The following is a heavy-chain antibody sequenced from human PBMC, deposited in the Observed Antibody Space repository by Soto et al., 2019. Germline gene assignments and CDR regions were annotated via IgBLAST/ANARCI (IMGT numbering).Heavy chain of an antibody. CDR3: TRDASRNSSARGWFNP. V-gene: IGHV3-21*01. Sequence: GGSLRLSCAACGFTFSSFTINWVRQAPWKGLEWVSTISSNSAYIYYTDALRGRFTISRDNAKNSLHLQMNSLRAEDTAVYYCTRDASRNSSARGWFNPLGRRTLLAVCS. CDR2: ISSNSAYI. D-gene: IGHD6-13*01. CDR1: GFTFSSFT. J-gene: IGHJ5*02.